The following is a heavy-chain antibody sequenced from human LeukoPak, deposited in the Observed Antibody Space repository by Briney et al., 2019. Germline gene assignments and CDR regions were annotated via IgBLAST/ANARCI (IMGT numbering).Heavy chain of an antibody. CDR3: AKELRYFDWLSSCDY. CDR2: ISGSGGST. V-gene: IGHV3-23*01. Sequence: PGGSLRLSCAASGFTFSSYGMSWVRQAPGKGLEWVSAISGSGGSTYYADSVKGRFTISRDNSKNTLYLQMNSLRAEDTAVYYCAKELRYFDWLSSCDYWGQGTLVTVSS. J-gene: IGHJ4*02. CDR1: GFTFSSYG. D-gene: IGHD3-9*01.